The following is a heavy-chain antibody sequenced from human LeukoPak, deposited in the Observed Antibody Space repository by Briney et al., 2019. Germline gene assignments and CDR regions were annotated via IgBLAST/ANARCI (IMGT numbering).Heavy chain of an antibody. CDR3: ARERYPVAGYFDY. CDR1: GFTFSSYA. D-gene: IGHD6-19*01. V-gene: IGHV3-30*04. CDR2: ISYDGSNK. Sequence: GRSLRLSCAASGFTFSSYAMHWVRQAPGKGLEWVAVISYDGSNKYYADSVKGRFTISRDNSKNTLYLQMNSLRAEDTAVYYCARERYPVAGYFDYWGQGTLVTVSS. J-gene: IGHJ4*02.